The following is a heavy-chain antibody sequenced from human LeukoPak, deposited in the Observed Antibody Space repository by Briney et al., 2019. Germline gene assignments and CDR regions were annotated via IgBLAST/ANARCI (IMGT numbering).Heavy chain of an antibody. CDR3: AREPTYSSSWYTSCDY. CDR1: GFILRSYW. CDR2: IKQDGREK. D-gene: IGHD6-13*01. Sequence: GGSLRLSCAASGFILRSYWMSWVRQARGKGLEGVANIKQDGREKYYVDSVKCRFTISRDNAKNSLYLQMNSLRAEDTAVYYCAREPTYSSSWYTSCDYWGQGTLVTVSS. V-gene: IGHV3-7*01. J-gene: IGHJ4*02.